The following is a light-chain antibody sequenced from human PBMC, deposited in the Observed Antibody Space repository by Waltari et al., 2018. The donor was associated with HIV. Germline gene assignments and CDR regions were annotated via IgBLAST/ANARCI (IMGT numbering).Light chain of an antibody. V-gene: IGLV2-8*01. Sequence: QSALTQPPSASGSPGQSVTISCSGTSSDVGGYNYVSWYQQHPGKAPKLMIYEVTKRPSGVPDRFSGSKSGNTAFLTVSGLQAEDEADYYCGSYGGAKNFVFGGGTKLTVL. J-gene: IGLJ2*01. CDR1: SSDVGGYNY. CDR2: EVT. CDR3: GSYGGAKNFV.